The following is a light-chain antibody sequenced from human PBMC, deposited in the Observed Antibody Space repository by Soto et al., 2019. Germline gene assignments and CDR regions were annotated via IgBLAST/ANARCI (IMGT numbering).Light chain of an antibody. J-gene: IGKJ4*01. V-gene: IGKV1-12*01. Sequence: DIQMTQSPSSVSASVGDRVTITCRASQGITSCLAWYQQKPGKAPKLLIYRASNLQSGVPSRVSGSGSGTDFTLTISGLQTADFATYYCPHTTTFPLTFGGGTTVQIK. CDR3: PHTTTFPLT. CDR2: RAS. CDR1: QGITSC.